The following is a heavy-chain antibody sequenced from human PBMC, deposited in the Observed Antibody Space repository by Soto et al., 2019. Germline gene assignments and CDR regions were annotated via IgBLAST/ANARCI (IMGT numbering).Heavy chain of an antibody. J-gene: IGHJ5*01. CDR2: LSYGGST. Sequence: SETLALTCAVSGASVSDGSDSWSWIRQPPGKGLEWLGSLSYGGSTRYNPSLKSRVTISSDTSKTQFSLRLFSVTAADTALYYCARATGYSSTWYDSWGQGQMVTVSS. D-gene: IGHD6-13*01. CDR1: GASVSDGSDS. CDR3: ARATGYSSTWYDS. V-gene: IGHV4-61*01.